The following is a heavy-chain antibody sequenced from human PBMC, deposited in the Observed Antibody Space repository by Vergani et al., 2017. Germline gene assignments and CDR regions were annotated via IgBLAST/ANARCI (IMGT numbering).Heavy chain of an antibody. CDR3: ASAGPSGGWFDP. Sequence: QVQLVQSGAEVKKPGSSVKVSCKASGGTFSSYTISWVRQAPGQGLEWMGRIIPILGIANYAQKFQGRVTITADKSTSTAYMELSSLRSEDTAVYYYASAGPSGGWFDPWGQATLVTVSS. V-gene: IGHV1-69*02. J-gene: IGHJ5*02. CDR1: GGTFSSYT. D-gene: IGHD1-26*01. CDR2: IIPILGIA.